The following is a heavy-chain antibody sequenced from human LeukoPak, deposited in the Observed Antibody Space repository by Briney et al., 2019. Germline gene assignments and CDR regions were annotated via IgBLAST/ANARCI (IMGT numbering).Heavy chain of an antibody. CDR2: INSDGSTT. CDR3: ARPYSSGWGNAFDI. Sequence: QTGGSLRLSCSASGFTFSSYAMHWVRQAPGKGLEYVSAINSDGSTTTYADSVKGRFTISRDNAKNTLYLQMNSLRAEDTAVYYCARPYSSGWGNAFDIWGQGTMVTVSS. CDR1: GFTFSSYA. J-gene: IGHJ3*02. D-gene: IGHD6-19*01. V-gene: IGHV3-64*04.